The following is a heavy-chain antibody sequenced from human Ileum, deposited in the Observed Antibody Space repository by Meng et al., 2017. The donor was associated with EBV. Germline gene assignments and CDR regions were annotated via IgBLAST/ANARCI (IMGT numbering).Heavy chain of an antibody. J-gene: IGHJ5*02. CDR3: ARGSNWFDR. V-gene: IGHV7-4-1*02. Sequence: HVLLVQSGAELKKPGAAANVSCHASGYIFTSDAINWVRQTPGHGLEWMGWINTNTGKPMYAQGFTGRFVFFLDNSINTAYLQINSLQSDDTAVYYCARGSNWFDRWGQGTLVTVS. CDR1: GYIFTSDA. CDR2: INTNTGKP.